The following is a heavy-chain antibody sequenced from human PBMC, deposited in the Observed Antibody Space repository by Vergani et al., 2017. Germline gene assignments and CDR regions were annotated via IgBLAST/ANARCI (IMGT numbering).Heavy chain of an antibody. V-gene: IGHV4-30-4*01. D-gene: IGHD3-10*01. CDR2: IYYSGST. J-gene: IGHJ6*02. Sequence: QVQLQVSGPGLVKPSQTLSLTCTVSGGSISSGDYYWSWIRQPPGEGLEWIGYIYYSGSTYYNPSLKSRVTISVDTSKNQFSLKLSSVTAADTAVYYCARDRKRVRGVDYGMDVWGQGTTVTVSS. CDR3: ARDRKRVRGVDYGMDV. CDR1: GGSISSGDYY.